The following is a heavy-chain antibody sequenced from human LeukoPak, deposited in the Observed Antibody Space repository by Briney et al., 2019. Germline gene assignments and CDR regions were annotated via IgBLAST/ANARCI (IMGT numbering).Heavy chain of an antibody. V-gene: IGHV1-69*02. CDR1: GGTFSSYT. CDR3: ARFPVLRFLEWSHGGDASDI. Sequence: ASVKVSCKASGGTFSSYTISWVRQAPGQGLEWMGRIIPILGIANYAQKFQGRVTITADKSTSTAYMELSSLRSADTAVYYCARFPVLRFLEWSHGGDASDIWGQGTMVTVSS. CDR2: IIPILGIA. D-gene: IGHD3-3*01. J-gene: IGHJ3*02.